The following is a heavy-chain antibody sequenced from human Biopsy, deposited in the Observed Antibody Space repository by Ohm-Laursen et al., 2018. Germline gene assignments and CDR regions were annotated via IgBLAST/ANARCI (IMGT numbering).Heavy chain of an antibody. J-gene: IGHJ2*01. CDR3: ARDRGYYSDRTVPGYFDL. CDR2: VYYTGST. D-gene: IGHD3-22*01. Sequence: GTLSLTCTVSGVSITAYYWSWIRQPPGKGLEWIGYVYYTGSTDYNPSLQSRVTISVDTSKNHFSLRLRSETPADTAIYYCARDRGYYSDRTVPGYFDLWGRGTLVTDSS. V-gene: IGHV4-59*01. CDR1: GVSITAYY.